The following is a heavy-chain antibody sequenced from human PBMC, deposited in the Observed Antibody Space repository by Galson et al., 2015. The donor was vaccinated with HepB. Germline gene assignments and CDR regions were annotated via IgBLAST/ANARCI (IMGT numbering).Heavy chain of an antibody. CDR2: INPSGGST. Sequence: SEKVSCKASGYTFTSYYMHWVRQAPGQGLEWMGIINPSGGSTSYAQKFQGRVTMTRDTSTSTVYMELSSLRSEDTAVYYCAIPQYSSTTYYYYGMDVWGQGTTVTVSS. CDR1: GYTFTSYY. CDR3: AIPQYSSTTYYYYGMDV. J-gene: IGHJ6*02. V-gene: IGHV1-46*01. D-gene: IGHD6-13*01.